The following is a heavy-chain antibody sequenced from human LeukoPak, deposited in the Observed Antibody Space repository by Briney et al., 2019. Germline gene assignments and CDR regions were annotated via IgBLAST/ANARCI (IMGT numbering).Heavy chain of an antibody. CDR1: GFTFSNAW. Sequence: KSGGSPRLSCAASGFTFSNAWMSWVRQPPGKGLEWVGRIRSKTDGRTTDYAAPVKGRFTISRDDSKNTLYLQMNSLKTEDTAVYYCSTDLRWELQVDYWGQGTLVTVSS. CDR3: STDLRWELQVDY. J-gene: IGHJ4*02. V-gene: IGHV3-15*01. D-gene: IGHD1-26*01. CDR2: IRSKTDGRTT.